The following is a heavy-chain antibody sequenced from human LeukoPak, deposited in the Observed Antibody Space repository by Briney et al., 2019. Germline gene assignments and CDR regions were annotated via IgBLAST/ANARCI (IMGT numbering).Heavy chain of an antibody. Sequence: PSETLSLTCAVYGGSFSGYYWSWIRQPPGKGLEWIGEINHSGSTNYNPSLKSRVTISVDTSKNQFSLKLSSVTAADTAVYYCARGGGLYSYGHFGYFDYWGQGTLVTVSS. J-gene: IGHJ4*02. CDR1: GGSFSGYY. CDR2: INHSGST. CDR3: ARGGGLYSYGHFGYFDY. D-gene: IGHD5-18*01. V-gene: IGHV4-34*01.